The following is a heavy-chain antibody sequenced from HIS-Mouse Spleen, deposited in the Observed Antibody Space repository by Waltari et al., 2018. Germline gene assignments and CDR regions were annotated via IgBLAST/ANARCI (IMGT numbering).Heavy chain of an antibody. CDR3: ARGRNWGWYFDL. Sequence: QVQLQQWGAGLLKPSENLSLTCAVYGGSFSGYYWSWIRQPPGKGLEWIGEIHHSGSTNYNPSLKSRVTISVDTSKNQFSLKLSSVTAADTAVYYCARGRNWGWYFDLWGRGTLVTVSS. V-gene: IGHV4-34*01. CDR2: IHHSGST. CDR1: GGSFSGYY. J-gene: IGHJ2*01. D-gene: IGHD7-27*01.